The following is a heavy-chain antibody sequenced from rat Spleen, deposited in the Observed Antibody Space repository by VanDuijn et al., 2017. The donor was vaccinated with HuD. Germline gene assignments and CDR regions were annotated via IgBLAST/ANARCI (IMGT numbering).Heavy chain of an antibody. Sequence: EVQLVESGGGLVQPGRSLKLSCAASGFTFSDYYMAWVRQAPKKGLEWVASISFEGSSTYYGDSVKGRFTISRDNAKNTLYLQMNSLRSEDTATYYCAIHMANPYYVMDAWGQGASVTVSS. CDR2: ISFEGSST. D-gene: IGHD3-4*01. J-gene: IGHJ4*01. V-gene: IGHV5-22*01. CDR3: AIHMANPYYVMDA. CDR1: GFTFSDYY.